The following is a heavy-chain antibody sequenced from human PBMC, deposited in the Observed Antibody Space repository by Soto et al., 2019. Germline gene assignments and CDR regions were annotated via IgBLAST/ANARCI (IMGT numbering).Heavy chain of an antibody. CDR3: GSTLIGYFDH. Sequence: SETLSLTCAVYGGSFSGYYWSWIRQPPGKGLEWIGEINHSGSTNYNPSLKSRVTISVDTSKNQFSLKLSSVTAADTAVYYCGSTLIGYFDHWGQGSLVTVSS. D-gene: IGHD3-16*01. J-gene: IGHJ4*02. CDR2: INHSGST. CDR1: GGSFSGYY. V-gene: IGHV4-34*01.